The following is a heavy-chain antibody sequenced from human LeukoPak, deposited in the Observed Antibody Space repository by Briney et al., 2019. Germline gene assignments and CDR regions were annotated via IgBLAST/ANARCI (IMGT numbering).Heavy chain of an antibody. CDR2: IYPGDSDT. V-gene: IGHV5-51*01. CDR3: ARLGSLGIAAAGTEPNDD. J-gene: IGHJ4*02. Sequence: GESLKISCQGSGYSFATYWIGWVRQMPGKGLEWMGIIYPGDSDTRYSLSFEGQVTISADKSISTAYLQWSSLKASDTAMYYCARLGSLGIAAAGTEPNDDWGQGTLVTVSS. CDR1: GYSFATYW. D-gene: IGHD6-13*01.